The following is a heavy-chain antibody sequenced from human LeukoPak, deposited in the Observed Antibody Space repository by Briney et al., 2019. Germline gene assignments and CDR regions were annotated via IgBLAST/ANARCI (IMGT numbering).Heavy chain of an antibody. J-gene: IGHJ4*02. Sequence: SVKVSCKASGGTFSSYAISWVRQAPGEGLEWMGGIIPIFGTANYAQKFQGRVTITADESTSTAYMELSSLRSDDTAVYYCARDGEGGYYDFWSGLGPFDYWGQGTLVTVSS. CDR1: GGTFSSYA. V-gene: IGHV1-69*13. CDR2: IIPIFGTA. D-gene: IGHD3-3*01. CDR3: ARDGEGGYYDFWSGLGPFDY.